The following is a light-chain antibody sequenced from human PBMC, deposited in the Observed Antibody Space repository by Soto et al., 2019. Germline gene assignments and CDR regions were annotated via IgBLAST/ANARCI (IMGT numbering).Light chain of an antibody. V-gene: IGKV3-15*01. J-gene: IGKJ1*01. CDR3: QHYKNWPRT. CDR1: QSVSSN. CDR2: GAS. Sequence: EIVMTQSPATLSVSPGERATLSCRASQSVSSNLAWYQQKPGQAPRLLIYGASTRATGIPARFSGSGSGTEFTLTISSLQSEYFAVYYCQHYKNWPRTFGQGTKVEIK.